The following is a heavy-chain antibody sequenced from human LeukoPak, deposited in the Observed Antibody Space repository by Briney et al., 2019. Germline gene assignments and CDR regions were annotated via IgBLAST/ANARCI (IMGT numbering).Heavy chain of an antibody. V-gene: IGHV3-74*01. J-gene: IGHJ4*02. CDR2: INSDGGST. D-gene: IGHD1-26*01. Sequence: GGSLRLSCAASGYTFSNYWMHWVRQGPLKGLVWVSRINSDGGSTGYADSVKGRFTISRDNAKNTLYLQMNSLRAEDTALYYCARGGTSGSLIYWGQGTLVTVSS. CDR3: ARGGTSGSLIY. CDR1: GYTFSNYW.